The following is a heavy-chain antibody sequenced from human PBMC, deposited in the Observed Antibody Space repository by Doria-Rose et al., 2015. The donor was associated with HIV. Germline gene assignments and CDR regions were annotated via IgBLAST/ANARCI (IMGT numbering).Heavy chain of an antibody. CDR2: IIPILDIV. CDR1: GGPFSSYT. CDR3: ASQWERSSFDY. Sequence: QVQLVQSGSEVKKPGSSVKVSCKASGGPFSSYTISWVRQAPGQGLEWMGRIIPILDIVNYALRFQGRVTITADESTSTAYMELSSLRSEDTAIYYCASQWERSSFDYWGQGTLVTVSS. V-gene: IGHV1-69*02. D-gene: IGHD1-26*01. J-gene: IGHJ4*02.